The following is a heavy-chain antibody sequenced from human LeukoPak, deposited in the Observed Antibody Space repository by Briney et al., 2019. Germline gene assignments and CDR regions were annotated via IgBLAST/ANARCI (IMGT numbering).Heavy chain of an antibody. Sequence: GGSLRLSCAASGFTFSSYGMHWVRQAPGKGLEWVAVISYDGSNKYYADSVKGRFTISRDNSKNTLYLQMNSLRAEDTAVYYCAKDLGGLGWYFDYWGQGTLVTVPS. CDR3: AKDLGGLGWYFDY. CDR1: GFTFSSYG. V-gene: IGHV3-30*18. J-gene: IGHJ4*02. CDR2: ISYDGSNK. D-gene: IGHD3-16*01.